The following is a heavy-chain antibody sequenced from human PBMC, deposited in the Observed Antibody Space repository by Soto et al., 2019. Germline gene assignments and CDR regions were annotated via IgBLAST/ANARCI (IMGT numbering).Heavy chain of an antibody. CDR3: ASRDPGTSVDY. CDR2: IYRTGST. CDR1: GGSFTSNNW. D-gene: IGHD1-7*01. J-gene: IGHJ4*02. V-gene: IGHV4-4*02. Sequence: SETLSLTCAVSGGSFTSNNWWTWVRQPPGQGLEWIGEIYRTGSTNYNPSLKSRVTISIDKSENQFSLKVTSLTAADTAVYYCASRDPGTSVDYWGQGTLVTVSS.